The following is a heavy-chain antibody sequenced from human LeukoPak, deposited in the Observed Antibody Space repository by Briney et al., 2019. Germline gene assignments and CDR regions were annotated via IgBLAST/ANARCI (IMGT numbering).Heavy chain of an antibody. D-gene: IGHD5-18*01. J-gene: IGHJ4*02. CDR3: ARQNVDTAMVTWYDY. CDR1: GGTFSSYA. V-gene: IGHV1-69*04. Sequence: SVKVSCKASGGTFSSYAISWVRQAPGQGLEWMGRIIPILGIANYAQKFQGRVTITADKSTSTAYMELSSLRSEDRAVYYCARQNVDTAMVTWYDYWGQETLVTVSS. CDR2: IIPILGIA.